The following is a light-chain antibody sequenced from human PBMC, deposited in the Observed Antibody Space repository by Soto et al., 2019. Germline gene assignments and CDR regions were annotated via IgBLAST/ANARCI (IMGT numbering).Light chain of an antibody. Sequence: DVQMTQSPSSLYVSVGYRVTITCRASQSICSYLNWYQQKPGKAPKLLIYAASTLESGVPSRFSATVSGTEFSLTITSLQPEDFATYYCPQLFDSPITSGQGRRLEIK. CDR2: AAS. J-gene: IGKJ5*01. CDR1: QSICSY. V-gene: IGKV1-39*01. CDR3: PQLFDSPIT.